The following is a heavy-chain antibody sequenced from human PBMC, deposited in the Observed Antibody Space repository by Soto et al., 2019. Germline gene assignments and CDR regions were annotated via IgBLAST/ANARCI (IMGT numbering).Heavy chain of an antibody. D-gene: IGHD3-3*01. CDR2: VIPNLGVT. CDR1: GGTLSSYT. CDR3: ARGMVSKALRFFDY. J-gene: IGHJ4*02. Sequence: ASVKVSCKASGGTLSSYTFSWVRQAPGQGLEWMGRVIPNLGVTNYAKKFQGRFTIVVDTSTSTVYMELNSLRYEDTAVYYCARGMVSKALRFFDYWGQGTLVTVSS. V-gene: IGHV1-69*02.